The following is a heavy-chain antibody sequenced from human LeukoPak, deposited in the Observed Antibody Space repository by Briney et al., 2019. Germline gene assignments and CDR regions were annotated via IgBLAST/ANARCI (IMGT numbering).Heavy chain of an antibody. Sequence: GESLKISCKGSGYSFTSYWIGWVRQMPGKGLEWMGIIYPGDSDTRYSPSFQGQVTISADKSISTAYLQWSSLKASDTAMYYCARLRGIAAAGTCFDYWGQGTLVTVSS. CDR1: GYSFTSYW. J-gene: IGHJ4*02. D-gene: IGHD6-13*01. CDR2: IYPGDSDT. V-gene: IGHV5-51*01. CDR3: ARLRGIAAAGTCFDY.